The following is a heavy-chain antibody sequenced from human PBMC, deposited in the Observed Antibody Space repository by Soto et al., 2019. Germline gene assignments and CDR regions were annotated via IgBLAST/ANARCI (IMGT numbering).Heavy chain of an antibody. CDR1: GFTVRSNY. Sequence: GGSLRLSCASSGFTVRSNYMSLVRQDPGKGLEWVSVIYSGGSTYYADSVKGRFTISRDNSKNTLYLQMNSLRAEDTAVYYCAREDGYRGGDAFDIWGQGTMVTV. CDR2: IYSGGST. CDR3: AREDGYRGGDAFDI. D-gene: IGHD5-12*01. J-gene: IGHJ3*02. V-gene: IGHV3-66*01.